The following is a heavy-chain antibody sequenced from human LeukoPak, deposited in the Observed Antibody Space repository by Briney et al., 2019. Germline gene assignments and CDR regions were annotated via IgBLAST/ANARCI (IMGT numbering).Heavy chain of an antibody. CDR1: GYSFTAYW. CDR2: TYPGDSNT. D-gene: IGHD6-19*01. V-gene: IGHV5-51*01. J-gene: IGHJ4*02. CDR3: VRHPQRSGWSHFDY. Sequence: GESLKISCKVSGYSFTAYWIGWVRQMPGMGLEWVAITYPGDSNTVYRPSFQGQVTISADTSISTAYLQWNSLRASDTAMYFCVRHPQRSGWSHFDYWGQGTLVTVSP.